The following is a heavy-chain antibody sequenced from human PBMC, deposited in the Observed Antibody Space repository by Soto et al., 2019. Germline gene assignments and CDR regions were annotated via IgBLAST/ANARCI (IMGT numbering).Heavy chain of an antibody. CDR2: MYYSGNT. V-gene: IGHV4-59*01. Sequence: SETLSLTCSVSGGSISSYYWSWIRQPPGKGLEWIGYMYYSGNTNYNPSLKSRVTISVDTSKNQLSLKLSSVTAADTAVYYCARDRDYYDSSGYFRNWLDPWGQGTLVTVS. D-gene: IGHD3-22*01. CDR1: GGSISSYY. CDR3: ARDRDYYDSSGYFRNWLDP. J-gene: IGHJ5*02.